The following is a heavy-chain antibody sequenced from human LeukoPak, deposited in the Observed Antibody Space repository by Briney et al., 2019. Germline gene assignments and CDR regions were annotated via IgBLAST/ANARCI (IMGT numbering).Heavy chain of an antibody. J-gene: IGHJ4*02. CDR1: GFTFSSYA. Sequence: GRSLRLSCAASGFTFSSYAMHWVRQAPGKGLEWLAVIWSDTTNKYYADSVKGRFTISRDNSKNTLYLQMSSLRAEDTAMYYCARDRLTTVTTFHFDYWGQGTLVTVSS. CDR3: ARDRLTTVTTFHFDY. CDR2: IWSDTTNK. V-gene: IGHV3-33*01. D-gene: IGHD4-17*01.